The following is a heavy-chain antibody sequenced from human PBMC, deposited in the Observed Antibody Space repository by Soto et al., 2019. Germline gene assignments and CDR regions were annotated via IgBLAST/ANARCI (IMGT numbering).Heavy chain of an antibody. CDR3: PKERYRVATIVGLDI. D-gene: IGHD5-12*01. V-gene: IGHV3-21*01. J-gene: IGHJ3*02. CDR2: ISSSSSYI. CDR1: GFTFRSYI. Sequence: GGSLRLSCAASGFTFRSYIMNWVRQAPGKGLESVSSISSSSSYIYYADSVKGRFTISSDNAKNSLYLQMNSLRAEDTAVYYLPKERYRVATIVGLDIWGRGTMVTVSS.